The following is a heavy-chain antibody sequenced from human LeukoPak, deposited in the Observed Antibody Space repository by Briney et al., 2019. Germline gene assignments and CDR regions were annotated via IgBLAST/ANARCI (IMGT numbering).Heavy chain of an antibody. CDR1: GGSFSGYY. Sequence: SETLSLTCAVYGGSFSGYYWSWIRQPPGKGLEWIGEINRSGSTNYNPSLKSRVTISVDTSKNQFSLKLSSVTAADTAVYYCARGLDYDSSGYWYWGQGTLVTVSS. CDR3: ARGLDYDSSGYWY. CDR2: INRSGST. J-gene: IGHJ4*02. D-gene: IGHD3-22*01. V-gene: IGHV4-34*01.